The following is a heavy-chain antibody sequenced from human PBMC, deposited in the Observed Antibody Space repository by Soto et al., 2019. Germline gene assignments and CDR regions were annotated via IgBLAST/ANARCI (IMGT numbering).Heavy chain of an antibody. V-gene: IGHV3-30*18. Sequence: GGSLRLSCAASGFSFNTYDMHWVRQAPGKGLEWVAVISYDGSNKYYADSVKGRLTISRDNSKKMLYLQMNSLRPEDTAVYYCAKGQHCSSTSCYFYYYGMDVWGQGAKVTVSS. D-gene: IGHD2-2*01. J-gene: IGHJ6*02. CDR2: ISYDGSNK. CDR3: AKGQHCSSTSCYFYYYGMDV. CDR1: GFSFNTYD.